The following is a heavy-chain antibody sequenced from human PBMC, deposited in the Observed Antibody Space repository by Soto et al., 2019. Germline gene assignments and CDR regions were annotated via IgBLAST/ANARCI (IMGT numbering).Heavy chain of an antibody. CDR1: GFTFASHA. V-gene: IGHV3-23*01. CDR2: ISANGGRA. CDR3: ASWVIALGGTGYFRH. Sequence: EAQLLESGGDLIQPGGSLTLSCVASGFTFASHAMSWVRQAPGKGLEWVSGISANGGRANYADSVKGRFSLSRANSKNTVFLQMDIVTAEDTAIYYCASWVIALGGTGYFRHWGQGTLVTVSS. J-gene: IGHJ1*01. D-gene: IGHD6-19*01.